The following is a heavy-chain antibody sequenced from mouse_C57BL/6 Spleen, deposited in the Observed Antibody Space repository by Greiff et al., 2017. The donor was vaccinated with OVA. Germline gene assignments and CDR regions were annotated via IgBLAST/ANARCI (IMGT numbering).Heavy chain of an antibody. V-gene: IGHV1-26*01. Sequence: VQLQQSGPELVKPGASVKISCKASGYTFTDYYMNWVKQSHGKSLEWIGDINPNNGGTSYNQKFKGKATLTVDKSSSTAYMELRSLTSEDSAVYYCARDWYYGSSLFADWGQGTLVTVSA. CDR2: INPNNGGT. J-gene: IGHJ3*01. D-gene: IGHD1-1*01. CDR3: ARDWYYGSSLFAD. CDR1: GYTFTDYY.